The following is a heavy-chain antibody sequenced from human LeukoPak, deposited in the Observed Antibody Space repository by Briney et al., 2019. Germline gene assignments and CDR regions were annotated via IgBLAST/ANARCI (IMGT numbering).Heavy chain of an antibody. J-gene: IGHJ4*02. V-gene: IGHV3-30*02. CDR1: GFTFSSYG. Sequence: GGSVRLSCAASGFTFSSYGMHWVRQAPGKGLEWVAFIRYDGSNKYYADSVKGRFTISRDNSKNTLYLQMNSLRAEDTAVYYCAKDIGRYCSSTSCKYYFDYWGQGTLVTVSS. CDR2: IRYDGSNK. CDR3: AKDIGRYCSSTSCKYYFDY. D-gene: IGHD2-2*01.